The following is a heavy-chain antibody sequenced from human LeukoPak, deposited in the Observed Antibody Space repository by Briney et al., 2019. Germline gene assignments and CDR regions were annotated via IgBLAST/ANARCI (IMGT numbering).Heavy chain of an antibody. CDR1: GGSVSSSSYY. Sequence: SETLSLTCTVSGGSVSSSSYYWSWVRQPPGKGLEWIGYVHYSGATDYNPSLKSRVTMSVDTSKNQFSLKVSSVTADDTAVYYCARDGPDYDSSGYHPGDYWGQGTLVTVSS. D-gene: IGHD3-22*01. V-gene: IGHV4-61*01. CDR2: VHYSGAT. CDR3: ARDGPDYDSSGYHPGDY. J-gene: IGHJ4*02.